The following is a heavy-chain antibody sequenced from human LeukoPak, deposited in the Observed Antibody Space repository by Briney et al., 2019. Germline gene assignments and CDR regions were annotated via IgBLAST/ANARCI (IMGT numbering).Heavy chain of an antibody. D-gene: IGHD1-26*01. CDR3: ARTGGQLPYRYFDY. V-gene: IGHV3-7*01. Sequence: GGSLRLSCAASGFAFSASYMNWVRQAPGKGLEWVANIKQDGSEKSYVDSVKGRFTISRDNANNSLYLQMNSLRVEDTAVYYCARTGGQLPYRYFDYWGQGTLVTVSS. CDR1: GFAFSASY. CDR2: IKQDGSEK. J-gene: IGHJ4*02.